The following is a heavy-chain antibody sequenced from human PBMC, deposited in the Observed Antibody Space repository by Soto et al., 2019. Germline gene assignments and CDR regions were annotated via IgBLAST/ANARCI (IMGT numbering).Heavy chain of an antibody. D-gene: IGHD3-3*01. J-gene: IGHJ6*02. CDR2: INHSGST. Sequence: ETLSLTCAVYGGSFSGYYWSWIRQPPGKGLEWIGEINHSGSTNYNPSLKSRVTISVDTSKNQFSLKLSSVTAADTAVYYCARGSRLRFLEWLLPLDYYGMDVWGQGTTVTVSS. CDR1: GGSFSGYY. V-gene: IGHV4-34*01. CDR3: ARGSRLRFLEWLLPLDYYGMDV.